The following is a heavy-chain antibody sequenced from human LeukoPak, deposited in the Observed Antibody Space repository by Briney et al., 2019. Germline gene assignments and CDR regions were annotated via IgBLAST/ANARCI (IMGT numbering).Heavy chain of an antibody. CDR3: ARVPLRFLEQGALDY. CDR1: GFTFSSYA. Sequence: GGSLRLSCAASGFTFSSYAMHWVRQAPGKELEWVAVISYDGSNKYYADSVKGRFTISRDNSKNTLYLQMNSLRAEDTAVYYCARVPLRFLEQGALDYWGQGTLVTVSS. CDR2: ISYDGSNK. V-gene: IGHV3-30-3*01. J-gene: IGHJ4*02. D-gene: IGHD3-3*01.